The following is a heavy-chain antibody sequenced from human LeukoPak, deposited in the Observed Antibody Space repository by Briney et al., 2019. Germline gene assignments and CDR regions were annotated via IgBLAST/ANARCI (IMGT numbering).Heavy chain of an antibody. CDR1: GFTFSSYG. Sequence: GGSLRLSCAASGFTFSSYGMHWVRQAPGKGLEWVAVISYDGSNKYYADSVKGRFTISRDNSKNTLYLQMNSLRAEDTAIYYCAKFAGGFKIHYFFDYWGQGTLVTVSS. J-gene: IGHJ4*02. D-gene: IGHD1-1*01. CDR2: ISYDGSNK. V-gene: IGHV3-30*18. CDR3: AKFAGGFKIHYFFDY.